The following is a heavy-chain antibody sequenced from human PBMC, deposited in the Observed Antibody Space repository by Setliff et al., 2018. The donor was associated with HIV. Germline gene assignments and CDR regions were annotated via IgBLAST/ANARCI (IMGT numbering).Heavy chain of an antibody. CDR3: ARDFKSGYVDY. CDR2: INGGTTT. D-gene: IGHD2-15*01. V-gene: IGHV3-66*01. J-gene: IGHJ4*02. Sequence: GGSLRLSCAASGFTFSDYYMTWVRQAPGTGLEWVSVINGGTTTYYADSVKGRFTISRDNAKNTLYLQMNSLRGDDTAVYYCARDFKSGYVDYLGQGIPVTVSS. CDR1: GFTFSDYY.